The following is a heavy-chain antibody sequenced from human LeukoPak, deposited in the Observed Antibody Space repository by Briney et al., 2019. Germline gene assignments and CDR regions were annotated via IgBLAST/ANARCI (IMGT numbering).Heavy chain of an antibody. V-gene: IGHV4-34*01. CDR1: GGSISSYY. CDR2: INHSGST. Sequence: SETLSLTCTVSGGSISSYYWSWIRQPPGKGLEWIGEINHSGSTNYNPSLKSRVTISVDTSKNQFSLKLSSVTAADTAVYYCARGRGYYYDSSGYYYGLSYFDYWGQGTLVTVSS. CDR3: ARGRGYYYDSSGYYYGLSYFDY. J-gene: IGHJ4*02. D-gene: IGHD3-22*01.